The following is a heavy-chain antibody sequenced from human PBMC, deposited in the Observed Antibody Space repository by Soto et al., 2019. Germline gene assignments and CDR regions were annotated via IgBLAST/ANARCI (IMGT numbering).Heavy chain of an antibody. V-gene: IGHV1-18*01. J-gene: IGHJ5*02. CDR2: ISAYNGNT. D-gene: IGHD5-18*01. CDR3: ARSVHTAMPFDP. CDR1: GYTFTSYG. Sequence: ASVKVSCKASGYTFTSYGISWVRQAPGQGLEWMGWISAYNGNTNYAQKLQGRVTMTTDTSTSTAYMGLRSLRSDDTAVYYCARSVHTAMPFDPRGQGTLVTVSS.